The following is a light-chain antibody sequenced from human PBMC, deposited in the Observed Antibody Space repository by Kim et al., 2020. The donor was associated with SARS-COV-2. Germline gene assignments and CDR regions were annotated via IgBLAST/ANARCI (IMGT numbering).Light chain of an antibody. J-gene: IGKJ4*01. V-gene: IGKV3-11*01. CDR1: QSIVIF. CDR2: DAA. Sequence: PGEGGSLSWRASQSIVIFLGSYQHKPCQAPRRLIYDAAIRAACIPDRFSGGGSGTDFTRAIGNQEPEDFAVYYCQQRNNWPPAVSFGGGTKVDIK. CDR3: QQRNNWPPAVS.